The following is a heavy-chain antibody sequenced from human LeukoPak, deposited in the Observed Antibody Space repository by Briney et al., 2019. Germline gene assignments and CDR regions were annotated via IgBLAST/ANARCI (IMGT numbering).Heavy chain of an antibody. V-gene: IGHV3-21*01. CDR3: AVMTRGYYDSSGYFDF. D-gene: IGHD3-22*01. Sequence: GGSLRLSCGAPGFTFSGYNMCWVRQPPGKGLEWVSCIGSSGGNKKYADSVKGRFTISRDNAKSSLHLQMNSLRAEDTAVYYCAVMTRGYYDSSGYFDFWGQGTLVTVSS. CDR1: GFTFSGYN. J-gene: IGHJ4*02. CDR2: IGSSGGNK.